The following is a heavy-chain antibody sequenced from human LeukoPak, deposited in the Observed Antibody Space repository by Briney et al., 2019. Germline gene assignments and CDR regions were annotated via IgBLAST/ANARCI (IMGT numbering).Heavy chain of an antibody. CDR1: GGSFSGYY. Sequence: SETLSLTCAVYGGSFSGYYWSWIRQPPGKGLEWIGEINHSGSTNYNPSLKSRVTISVDKSKNQFSLKLSSVTAADTAVYYCARGHKGSGYSSYYFDYWGQGTLVTASS. V-gene: IGHV4-34*01. D-gene: IGHD3-22*01. J-gene: IGHJ4*02. CDR3: ARGHKGSGYSSYYFDY. CDR2: INHSGST.